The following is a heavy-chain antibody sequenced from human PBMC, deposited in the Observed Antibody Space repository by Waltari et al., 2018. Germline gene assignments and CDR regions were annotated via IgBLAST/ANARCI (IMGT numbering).Heavy chain of an antibody. V-gene: IGHV1-2*04. D-gene: IGHD5-18*01. CDR2: INPNSGGT. CDR3: ARASGYSYGLDY. CDR1: GYTFTGYS. Sequence: QVQLVQSGAEVKKPGASVKVSCKASGYTFTGYSMHWGRQAPGQGLEWMGWINPNSGGTNYAQKFQGWVTMTRDTSISTAYMELSRLRSDDTAVYYCARASGYSYGLDYWGQGTLVTVSS. J-gene: IGHJ4*02.